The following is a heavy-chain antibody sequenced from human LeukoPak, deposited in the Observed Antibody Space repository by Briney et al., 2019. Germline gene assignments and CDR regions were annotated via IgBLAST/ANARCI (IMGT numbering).Heavy chain of an antibody. J-gene: IGHJ4*02. Sequence: SGGSLRLSCAASGFTFSNAWMSWVRQAPGKGPEWVGRIKSKTDGGTTDYAAPVKGRFTISRDDSKNTLYLQMNSLKTEDTAVYYCTTAELYDSSGDWGQGTLVTVSS. CDR3: TTAELYDSSGD. CDR1: GFTFSNAW. V-gene: IGHV3-15*01. CDR2: IKSKTDGGTT. D-gene: IGHD3-22*01.